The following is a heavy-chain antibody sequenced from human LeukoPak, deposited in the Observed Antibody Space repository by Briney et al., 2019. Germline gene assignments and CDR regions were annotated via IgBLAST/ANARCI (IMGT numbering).Heavy chain of an antibody. Sequence: GASVKVSCKASGYTFIGYYMHWVRQAPGQGLEWMGWINPNSGGTNYAQKFQGRVTMTRDTSISTAYMELSRLRSDDTAVYYCAREITMVRGVIVRSTNFDYWGQGTLVTVSS. CDR1: GYTFIGYY. D-gene: IGHD3-10*01. CDR2: INPNSGGT. J-gene: IGHJ4*02. V-gene: IGHV1-2*02. CDR3: AREITMVRGVIVRSTNFDY.